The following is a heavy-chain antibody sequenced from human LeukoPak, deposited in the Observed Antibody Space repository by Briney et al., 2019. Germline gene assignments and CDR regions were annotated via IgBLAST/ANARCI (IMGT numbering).Heavy chain of an antibody. J-gene: IGHJ4*02. CDR1: GGTFSSYA. CDR3: ARVLVDSSGYPYYFDY. CDR2: IIPIFGTA. V-gene: IGHV1-69*13. D-gene: IGHD3-22*01. Sequence: AASVKVSCKASGGTFSSYAISWVRQAPGQGLEWMGGIIPIFGTANYAQKFQGRVTITADESTSTAYMELSSLRSEDTAVYYCARVLVDSSGYPYYFDYWGQGTLVTVSS.